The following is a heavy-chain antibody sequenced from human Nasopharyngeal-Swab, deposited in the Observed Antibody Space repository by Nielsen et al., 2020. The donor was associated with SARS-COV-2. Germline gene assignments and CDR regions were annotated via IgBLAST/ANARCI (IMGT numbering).Heavy chain of an antibody. CDR3: ARDDAYGSGSYYKPSYGMDV. J-gene: IGHJ6*02. D-gene: IGHD3-10*01. CDR2: ISSSSSYI. Sequence: GGSLRLSCAASGFTFSSYSMNWVRQAQGKGLEWVSSISSSSSYIYYADSVKGRFTISRDNAKNSLYLQMNSLRAEETAVYYCARDDAYGSGSYYKPSYGMDVWGQGTTVTVSS. V-gene: IGHV3-21*01. CDR1: GFTFSSYS.